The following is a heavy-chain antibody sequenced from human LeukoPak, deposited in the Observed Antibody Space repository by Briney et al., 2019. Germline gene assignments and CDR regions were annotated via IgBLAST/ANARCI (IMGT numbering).Heavy chain of an antibody. CDR1: GGSISSSSYY. CDR2: IYYSGST. J-gene: IGHJ4*02. CDR3: ARDGKVGAYDY. Sequence: SETLSLTCTVSGGSISSSSYYWGWIRQPPGKGLEWIGSIYYSGSTYYNPSLKSRVTISVDTSKNQFSLKLSSVTAADTAVYYCARDGKVGAYDYWGQGTLVTVSS. D-gene: IGHD1-26*01. V-gene: IGHV4-39*07.